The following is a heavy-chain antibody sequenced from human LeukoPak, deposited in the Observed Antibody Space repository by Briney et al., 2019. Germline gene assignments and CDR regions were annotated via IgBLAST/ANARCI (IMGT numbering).Heavy chain of an antibody. D-gene: IGHD3-10*01. CDR2: ISNDGSKT. V-gene: IGHV3-33*06. CDR3: AKDSRGANFFGDFDY. Sequence: GGSLRLSCAASGFTFSLYGMHWVRQAPGKGREWVALISNDGSKTYYGDSVKGRVTISRDNSKNTVYLQVSSLRADDTAVYYCAKDSRGANFFGDFDYWGQGTLVTVSS. CDR1: GFTFSLYG. J-gene: IGHJ4*02.